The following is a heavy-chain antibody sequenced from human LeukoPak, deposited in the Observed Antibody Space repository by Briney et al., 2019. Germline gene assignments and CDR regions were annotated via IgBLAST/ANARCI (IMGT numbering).Heavy chain of an antibody. CDR3: ARDRTMGYDILTGYRYYFDY. Sequence: GGSLRLSCAASGFTFSSYSMNWVRQAPGKGLEWVSYISSSSSTIYYADSVKGRFTISRDNAKNSLYLQMNSLRAEDTAVYYCARDRTMGYDILTGYRYYFDYWGQGTLVTVSS. D-gene: IGHD3-9*01. V-gene: IGHV3-48*01. J-gene: IGHJ4*02. CDR2: ISSSSSTI. CDR1: GFTFSSYS.